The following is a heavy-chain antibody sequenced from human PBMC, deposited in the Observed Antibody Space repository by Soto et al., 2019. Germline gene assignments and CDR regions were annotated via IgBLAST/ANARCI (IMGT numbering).Heavy chain of an antibody. Sequence: GSGPTLVNPTQTLTLTCTFSGFSLSTSGMCVSWIRQPPGKALEWLALIDWDDDKYYSTSLKTRLTISKDTSKNQVVLTMTNMDPVDTATYYCARSLSSSWPGNWFDPWGQGTLVTVSS. V-gene: IGHV2-70*01. CDR3: ARSLSSSWPGNWFDP. J-gene: IGHJ5*02. CDR2: IDWDDDK. D-gene: IGHD6-13*01. CDR1: GFSLSTSGMC.